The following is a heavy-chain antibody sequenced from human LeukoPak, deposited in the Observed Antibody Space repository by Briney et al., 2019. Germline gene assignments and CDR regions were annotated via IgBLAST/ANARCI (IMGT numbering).Heavy chain of an antibody. CDR1: GYTFTSYY. CDR2: INPSGGST. CDR3: ARGCRHTAILSCYYGMDV. Sequence: ASVKVSCKASGYTFTSYYMHWVRQAPGQGLEWMGIINPSGGSTSYAQKFQGRVTMTRDTSTSTVYMELSSLRSEDTAVYYCARGCRHTAILSCYYGMDVWGQGTTVTVSS. J-gene: IGHJ6*02. V-gene: IGHV1-46*01. D-gene: IGHD5-18*01.